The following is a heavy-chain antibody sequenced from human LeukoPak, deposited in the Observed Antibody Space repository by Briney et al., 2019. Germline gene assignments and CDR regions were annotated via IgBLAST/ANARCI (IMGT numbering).Heavy chain of an antibody. CDR3: ARDRVSGGNDY. V-gene: IGHV1-2*02. J-gene: IGHJ4*02. D-gene: IGHD3-10*01. CDR2: INPNNGDS. Sequence: ASVKVSCKASGYTFTVYDLHWVRQAPGQGLEYMGWINPNNGDSKNTQTFQGRVTMTRDTSISTVYMELTRLRSDDTAVYYCARDRVSGGNDYWGQGTLVTVSS. CDR1: GYTFTVYD.